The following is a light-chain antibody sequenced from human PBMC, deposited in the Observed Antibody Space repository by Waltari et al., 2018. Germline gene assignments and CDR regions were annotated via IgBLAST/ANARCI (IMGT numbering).Light chain of an antibody. Sequence: EVVMTQSPATLSVSVGERATLSCRASHSVRSTLAWYQQKPGQAPRLLIYGASTRASGITARFSGSGSGTEFTLTISSLQSEDFAVYFCQQYNDWPLTFGGGTKVEIK. V-gene: IGKV3-15*01. CDR2: GAS. J-gene: IGKJ4*01. CDR1: HSVRST. CDR3: QQYNDWPLT.